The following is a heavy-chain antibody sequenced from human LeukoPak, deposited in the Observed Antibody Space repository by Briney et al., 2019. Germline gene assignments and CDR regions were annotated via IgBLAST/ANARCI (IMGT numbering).Heavy chain of an antibody. CDR2: ISGSGGST. CDR3: AKDIRITMVRGVINPSWFDP. Sequence: GGSLRLSCAASGFTFSSYAMSWVRQAPGKGLEWVSAISGSGGSTCYADSVKGRFTISRDNSKNTLYLQMNSLRAEDTAVYYCAKDIRITMVRGVINPSWFDPWGQGTLVTVSS. V-gene: IGHV3-23*01. J-gene: IGHJ5*02. D-gene: IGHD3-10*01. CDR1: GFTFSSYA.